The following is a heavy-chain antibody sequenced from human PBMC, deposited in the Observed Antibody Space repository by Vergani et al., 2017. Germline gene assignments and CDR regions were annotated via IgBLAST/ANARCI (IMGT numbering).Heavy chain of an antibody. D-gene: IGHD5-12*01. CDR2: ISGSGGST. V-gene: IGHV3-23*01. J-gene: IGHJ6*01. CDR1: GFTFNHYA. CDR3: AKANPRNSGYDYLYYYHAMDV. Sequence: EVQLLESGGDLVQPGGSLRLSCAASGFTFNHYAMNWVRQAPGKGPEWVSGISGSGGSTYYAGSVKGRFTISRDSSKNTLYLQMNSLSAGDTAVYYCAKANPRNSGYDYLYYYHAMDVWGQGTTVTVSS.